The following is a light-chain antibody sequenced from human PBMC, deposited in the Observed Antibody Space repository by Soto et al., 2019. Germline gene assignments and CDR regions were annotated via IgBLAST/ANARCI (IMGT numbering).Light chain of an antibody. V-gene: IGLV2-8*01. CDR1: SSDVGDNY. Sequence: QSALAQPPSASGSPGQSVTISCTGTSSDVGDNYVSWYQQQLCKAPKLIIYEVTLRPSGVPDRFSGSKSGNTASLTVSGLQSDDEADYYCSAYAGSNTFVFGTGTKLTVL. CDR2: EVT. CDR3: SAYAGSNTFV. J-gene: IGLJ1*01.